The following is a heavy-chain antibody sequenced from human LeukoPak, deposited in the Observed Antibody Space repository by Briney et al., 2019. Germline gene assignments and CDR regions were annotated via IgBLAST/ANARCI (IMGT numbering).Heavy chain of an antibody. CDR2: IYYSGST. CDR3: ARVIIAVAPGLHYYYMDV. D-gene: IGHD6-19*01. V-gene: IGHV4-59*01. Sequence: SETLSLTCTVSGGSISGYYWSWIRQPPGKGLEWIGYIYYSGSTNYNPSLKSRVTISVDTSKNQFSLKLSSVTAADTAVYYCARVIIAVAPGLHYYYMDVWGKGTTVTVSS. J-gene: IGHJ6*03. CDR1: GGSISGYY.